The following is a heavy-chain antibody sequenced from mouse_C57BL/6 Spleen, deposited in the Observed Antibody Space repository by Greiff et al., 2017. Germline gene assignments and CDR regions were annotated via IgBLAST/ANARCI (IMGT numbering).Heavy chain of an antibody. CDR2: IYPGDGDT. CDR1: GYAFSSSW. CDR3: AREIYYYGSSYAPYAMDY. V-gene: IGHV1-82*01. D-gene: IGHD1-1*01. Sequence: QVQLQQSGPELVKPGASVKISCKASGYAFSSSWMNWVKQRPGKGLEWIGRIYPGDGDTNYNGKFKGKATLTAAKASSTAYMQLSSLTSEDSAVYFCAREIYYYGSSYAPYAMDYWGQGTSVTVSS. J-gene: IGHJ4*01.